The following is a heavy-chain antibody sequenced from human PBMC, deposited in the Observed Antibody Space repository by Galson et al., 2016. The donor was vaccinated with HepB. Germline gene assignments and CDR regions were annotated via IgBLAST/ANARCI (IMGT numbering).Heavy chain of an antibody. V-gene: IGHV2-5*02. CDR3: AHRRFYPHTGGPLSWFDP. Sequence: PALVKPTQTLTLTCTFSGFSLTTRGEGVGWIRQPPGKALEWLALIYWDDDKRYSPSLRTRLTITKDTSKNQVVLTMTNMDPVDTATYFCAHRRFYPHTGGPLSWFDPWGQGLLVTVSS. CDR2: IYWDDDK. D-gene: IGHD2-8*02. J-gene: IGHJ5*02. CDR1: GFSLTTRGEG.